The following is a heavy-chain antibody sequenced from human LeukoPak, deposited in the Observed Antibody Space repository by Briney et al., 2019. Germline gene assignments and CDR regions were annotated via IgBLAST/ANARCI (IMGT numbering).Heavy chain of an antibody. CDR3: ARERITMVRGVIGYFDY. Sequence: MAGGSLRLSCAASGFTFSSYSMNWVRQAPGKGLEWVSSISSSSSYRYYADSVKGRFTISRDNAKNSLYLQMNSLRAEDTAVYYCARERITMVRGVIGYFDYWGQGTLVTVSS. D-gene: IGHD3-10*01. J-gene: IGHJ4*02. V-gene: IGHV3-21*01. CDR1: GFTFSSYS. CDR2: ISSSSSYR.